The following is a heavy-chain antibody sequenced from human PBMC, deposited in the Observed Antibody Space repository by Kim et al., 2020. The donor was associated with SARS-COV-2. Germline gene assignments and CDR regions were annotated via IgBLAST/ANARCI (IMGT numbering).Heavy chain of an antibody. CDR3: TRGTSYGY. Sequence: GGSLRLSCAASGFTFSTYWMHWVRQAPGKGLVWVSSINSDGSSTSYADSEKGRFTISRDNAKNTLYLQMNSLRAEDTAVYYCTRGTSYGYWGQGTLVTVSS. J-gene: IGHJ4*02. CDR2: INSDGSST. V-gene: IGHV3-74*01. CDR1: GFTFSTYW. D-gene: IGHD5-18*01.